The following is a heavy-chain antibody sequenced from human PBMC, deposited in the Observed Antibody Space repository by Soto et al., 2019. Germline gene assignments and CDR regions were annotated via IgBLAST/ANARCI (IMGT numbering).Heavy chain of an antibody. V-gene: IGHV4-4*02. CDR2: VYETGST. D-gene: IGHD2-2*01. CDR1: GASISNTKW. Sequence: SETLSLTCAVSGASISNTKWWSWVRQPPGKGLEWIAEVYETGSTNYNPSLRSRVTLSVDKSKNQVSLNLTPVTAADTAVYYCAMSPGFYAFDNWGQGMLVTGSS. J-gene: IGHJ4*02. CDR3: AMSPGFYAFDN.